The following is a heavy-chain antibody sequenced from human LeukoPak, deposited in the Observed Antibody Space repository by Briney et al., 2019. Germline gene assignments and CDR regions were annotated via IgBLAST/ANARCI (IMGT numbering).Heavy chain of an antibody. CDR3: ARDRDLYDYVWGSYRPFDY. Sequence: GASVKVSCKASGYTFTKYYIHWVRQAPGQGLEWMGWISAYNGNTNYARYLQVRVTMTTDTSTSTAYMELRSLRSDDTAVYYCARDRDLYDYVWGSYRPFDYWGQGTLVTVSS. CDR2: ISAYNGNT. CDR1: GYTFTKYY. V-gene: IGHV1-18*04. D-gene: IGHD3-16*02. J-gene: IGHJ4*02.